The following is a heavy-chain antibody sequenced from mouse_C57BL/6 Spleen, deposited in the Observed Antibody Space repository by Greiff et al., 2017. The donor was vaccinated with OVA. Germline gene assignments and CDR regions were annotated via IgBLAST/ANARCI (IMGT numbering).Heavy chain of an antibody. V-gene: IGHV2-2*01. CDR3: ASPMMTTGVYYAMDY. CDR2: IWSGGST. D-gene: IGHD2-4*01. J-gene: IGHJ4*01. Sequence: VQLQQSGPGLVQPSQSLSITCTVSGFSLTSYGVHWVRQSPGKGLEWLGVIWSGGSTDYNAAFISRLSISKDNSKSQVFFKMNSLQADDTAVYDCASPMMTTGVYYAMDYWGQGTSVTVSS. CDR1: GFSLTSYG.